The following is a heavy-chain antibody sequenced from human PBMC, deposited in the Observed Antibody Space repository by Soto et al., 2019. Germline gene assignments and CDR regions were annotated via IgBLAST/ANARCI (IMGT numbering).Heavy chain of an antibody. CDR1: GYTLTELS. D-gene: IGHD6-13*01. Sequence: GASVKVSCKVSGYTLTELSMHWVRQAPGKGLEWMGGFDPEDGETIYAQKFQGRVTMTEDTSTDTAYMELSSLRSEDTAVYYCATGEIAAAGTRNYYYYYGMDVWGQGTTVTVS. J-gene: IGHJ6*02. CDR3: ATGEIAAAGTRNYYYYYGMDV. V-gene: IGHV1-24*01. CDR2: FDPEDGET.